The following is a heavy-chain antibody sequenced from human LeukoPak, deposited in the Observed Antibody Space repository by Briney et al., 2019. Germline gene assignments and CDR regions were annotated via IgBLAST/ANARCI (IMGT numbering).Heavy chain of an antibody. V-gene: IGHV1-24*01. D-gene: IGHD1-20*01. J-gene: IGHJ4*02. CDR2: FDPEDGET. Sequence: ASVKVSCKVSGYTLTELSMHWVRQAPGKGLEWMGGFDPEDGETIYAQKFQGRVTMTEDTSTDTAYMELSSLRSEDTAVYYCATDLPITGTPGYFDYWGQGTLVTVSS. CDR1: GYTLTELS. CDR3: ATDLPITGTPGYFDY.